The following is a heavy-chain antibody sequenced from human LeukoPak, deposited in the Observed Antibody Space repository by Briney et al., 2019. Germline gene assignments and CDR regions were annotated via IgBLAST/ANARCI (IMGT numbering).Heavy chain of an antibody. V-gene: IGHV1-18*01. J-gene: IGHJ4*02. D-gene: IGHD3-10*01. CDR2: ISTYNTNT. Sequence: ASVKVSCKASGYTLSNYGISWVRQAPGQGLEWMGWISTYNTNTNYAQNLQGRVTMTTDTSTSTAYMELRSLRSDDTAVYYCARDHYYGSGTYHLDYWGQGTLVTVSS. CDR1: GYTLSNYG. CDR3: ARDHYYGSGTYHLDY.